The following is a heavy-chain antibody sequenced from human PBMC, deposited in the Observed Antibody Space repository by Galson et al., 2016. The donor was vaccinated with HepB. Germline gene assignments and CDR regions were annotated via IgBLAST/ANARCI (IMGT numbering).Heavy chain of an antibody. J-gene: IGHJ4*02. CDR1: GFTFRDSA. Sequence: ATSGFTFRDSALNWFRQAPGKGLEWVGFIRSNAYGGTTEYGASVKGRFTISRDDSESIAYLQMHSLKTEDTAVYYCTRGGAGSGSYPPHLTYWGQGTLVTVSS. CDR3: TRGGAGSGSYPPHLTY. D-gene: IGHD1-26*01. V-gene: IGHV3-49*03. CDR2: IRSNAYGGTT.